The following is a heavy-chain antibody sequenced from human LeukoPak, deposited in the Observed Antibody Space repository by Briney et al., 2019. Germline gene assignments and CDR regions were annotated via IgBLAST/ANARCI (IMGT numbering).Heavy chain of an antibody. J-gene: IGHJ6*03. CDR2: IYTSGST. V-gene: IGHV4-4*07. CDR3: ARGRPAAGTYYYYYYYMDV. Sequence: SETLSLTCTVSGGSISSYYWSWIRQPAGKGLEWIGRIYTSGSTNYNPSLKSRVTTSVDTSKNQFSLKLSSVTAADTAVYYCARGRPAAGTYYYYYYYMDVWGKGTTVTISS. D-gene: IGHD6-13*01. CDR1: GGSISSYY.